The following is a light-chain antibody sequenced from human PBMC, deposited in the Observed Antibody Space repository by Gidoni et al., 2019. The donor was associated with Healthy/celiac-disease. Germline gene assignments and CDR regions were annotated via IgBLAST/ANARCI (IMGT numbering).Light chain of an antibody. V-gene: IGKV3-15*01. Sequence: EIVLTQHPATLSVSPGERATLSCRASQSVSSNLAWYQYKPGQARRLLIYGASNSATGIPARFSGSGAGTEFTLTISSLQSEDFAVYYCQQYNNWPPYTFGQGTKLEIK. CDR1: QSVSSN. CDR3: QQYNNWPPYT. CDR2: GAS. J-gene: IGKJ2*01.